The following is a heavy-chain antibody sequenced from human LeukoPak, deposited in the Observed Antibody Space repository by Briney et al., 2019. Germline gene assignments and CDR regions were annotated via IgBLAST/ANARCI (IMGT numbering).Heavy chain of an antibody. V-gene: IGHV3-33*01. CDR1: GFTFSSCG. CDR2: IRYDGSNK. D-gene: IGHD6-13*01. CDR3: ARDRVLQQLASYLDY. J-gene: IGHJ4*02. Sequence: PGGSLRLSCAASGFTFSSCGMHWVRQAPGKGLEWVAVIRYDGSNKYYADSVKGRFTISRDNSKNTLYLQMNSLRAEDTAVYYCARDRVLQQLASYLDYWGQGTLVTVSS.